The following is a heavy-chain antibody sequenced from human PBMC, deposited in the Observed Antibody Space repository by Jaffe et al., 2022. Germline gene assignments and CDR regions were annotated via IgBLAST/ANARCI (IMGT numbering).Heavy chain of an antibody. CDR2: IIPIFGTA. J-gene: IGHJ6*03. V-gene: IGHV1-69*01. D-gene: IGHD3-3*01. CDR3: ARVYYDFWSGNYYYYYMDV. Sequence: QVQLVQSGAEVKKPGSSVKVSCKASGGTFSSYAISWVRQAPGQGLEWMGGIIPIFGTANYAQKFQGRVTITADESTSTAYMELSSLRSEDTAVYYCARVYYDFWSGNYYYYYMDVWGKGTTVTVSS. CDR1: GGTFSSYA.